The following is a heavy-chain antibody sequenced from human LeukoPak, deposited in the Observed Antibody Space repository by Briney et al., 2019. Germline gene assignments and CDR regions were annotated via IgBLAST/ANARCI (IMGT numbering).Heavy chain of an antibody. J-gene: IGHJ4*02. Sequence: GGSLRLSCAASGFTFNTYVMSWVRQAPGKGLEWVSAINGSGSNTYYADSVKGRFTIFRNNYKHMVYLQMNNPRADATAVYYCAKSVVVITFRFDDWGQGALVTVSS. D-gene: IGHD2-15*01. CDR3: AKSVVVITFRFDD. V-gene: IGHV3-23*01. CDR2: INGSGSNT. CDR1: GFTFNTYV.